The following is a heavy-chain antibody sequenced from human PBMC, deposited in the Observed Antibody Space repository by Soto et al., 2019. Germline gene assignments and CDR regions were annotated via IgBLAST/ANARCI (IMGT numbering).Heavy chain of an antibody. D-gene: IGHD3-3*01. V-gene: IGHV5-51*01. J-gene: IGHJ4*02. CDR1: GYSFTIYC. Sequence: GESLKISCHGSGYSFTIYCIGWVLQMPGKGLEWMWIVYPGDSDTRYSPSFQGQVTISADKSISTAYLQWSSLKASDTAMYYCARHASGYFSAVEYWGQGTLVTVSS. CDR2: VYPGDSDT. CDR3: ARHASGYFSAVEY.